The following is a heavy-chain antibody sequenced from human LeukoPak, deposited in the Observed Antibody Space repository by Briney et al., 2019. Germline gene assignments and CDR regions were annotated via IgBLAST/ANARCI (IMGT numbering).Heavy chain of an antibody. Sequence: SETLSLTCSVSGDSFSSFHWHWIRQPPGKGLEWIGYIFHTGSTNYNPSLERRVTMSVDTSKNQFSLHLTSVTAADTAVYYCAKVPGRYLDFLWYFDLWGRGNLVTVSS. CDR2: IFHTGST. CDR3: AKVPGRYLDFLWYFDL. J-gene: IGHJ2*01. CDR1: GDSFSSFH. V-gene: IGHV4-59*01. D-gene: IGHD3-9*01.